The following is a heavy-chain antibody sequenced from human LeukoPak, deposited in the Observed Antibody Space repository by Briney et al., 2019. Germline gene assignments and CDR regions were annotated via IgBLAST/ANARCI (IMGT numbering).Heavy chain of an antibody. V-gene: IGHV1-2*02. CDR1: GYTFTCYY. J-gene: IGHJ4*02. CDR3: ATLQGGHINYYDSSGYLTFDY. Sequence: ASVKVSCKASGYTFTCYYMHWVRQAPGQGLEWMGWINPNSGGTNYAQKFQGRVTMTRDTSISTAYMELSRLRSDDTAVYYCATLQGGHINYYDSSGYLTFDYWGQGTLVTVSS. CDR2: INPNSGGT. D-gene: IGHD3-22*01.